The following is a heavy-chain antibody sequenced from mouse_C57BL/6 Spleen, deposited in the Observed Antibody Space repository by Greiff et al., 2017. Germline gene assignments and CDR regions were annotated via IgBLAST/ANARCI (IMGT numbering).Heavy chain of an antibody. CDR2: IYPGSGST. V-gene: IGHV1-55*01. CDR3: ARDYGSSSYAMDY. CDR1: GYTFTSYW. J-gene: IGHJ4*01. D-gene: IGHD1-1*01. Sequence: QVQLQQPGAELVKPGASVKMSCKASGYTFTSYWITWVKQRPGQGLEWIGAIYPGSGSTHYNEKFKSKATLTVDTSSSTAYMQLSSLTSEDSAVYYCARDYGSSSYAMDYWGQGASVTVSS.